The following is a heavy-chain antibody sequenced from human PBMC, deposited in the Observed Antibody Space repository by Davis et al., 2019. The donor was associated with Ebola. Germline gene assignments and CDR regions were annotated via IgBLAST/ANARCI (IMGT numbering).Heavy chain of an antibody. D-gene: IGHD3-22*01. J-gene: IGHJ4*02. CDR1: GYTFTSYY. Sequence: AASVKVSCQASGYTFTSYYMHLVRQAPRQGLEWMGIINPSGGSTSYAQKFQGRVTMTRDTSTSTVYMELSSLRSEDTAVYYCARDLKGYYDSSGPSDNWGQGTLVTVSS. CDR3: ARDLKGYYDSSGPSDN. CDR2: INPSGGST. V-gene: IGHV1-46*01.